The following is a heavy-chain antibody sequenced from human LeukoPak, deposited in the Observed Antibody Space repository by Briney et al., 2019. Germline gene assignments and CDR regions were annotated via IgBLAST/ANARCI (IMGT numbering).Heavy chain of an antibody. D-gene: IGHD6-13*01. CDR1: GFTVSSNY. J-gene: IGHJ6*02. Sequence: LTGGSLRLSCAASGFTVSSNYMSWVRQAPGKGLEWVSVIYSGGSTYYADSVKGRFTISRDNSKNTLYLQMNSLRAEDTAVYYCATVRYSSSWYPLYYYGMDVWGQGTTVTVSS. V-gene: IGHV3-53*01. CDR3: ATVRYSSSWYPLYYYGMDV. CDR2: IYSGGST.